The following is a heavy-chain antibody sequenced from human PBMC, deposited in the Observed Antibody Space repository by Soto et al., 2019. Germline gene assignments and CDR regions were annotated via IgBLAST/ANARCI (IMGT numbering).Heavy chain of an antibody. CDR2: VSYDGSNK. D-gene: IGHD6-13*01. V-gene: IGHV3-30-3*01. CDR3: ASRSSSWYYFDY. CDR1: GFTFSSYA. J-gene: IGHJ4*02. Sequence: GGSLRLSCAASGFTFSSYAIHRVRQAPGKGLEWVAVVSYDGSNKYYADSVKGRFTISRDNSKNTLYLQMNSLRAEDTAVYYCASRSSSWYYFDYWGQGTLVTVSS.